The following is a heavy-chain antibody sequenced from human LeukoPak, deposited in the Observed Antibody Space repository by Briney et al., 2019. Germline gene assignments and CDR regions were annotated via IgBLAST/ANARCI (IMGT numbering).Heavy chain of an antibody. CDR1: GYTFTSYY. CDR2: INPSGGST. Sequence: ASVKVSCKASGYTFTSYYMHWVRQAPGQGLEWIGIINPSGGSTSYAQKFQGRVTMTRDTSTSTVYMELSSLRSEDTAVYYCARDRIAVAGNGDAFDIWGQGTMVTVSS. D-gene: IGHD6-19*01. CDR3: ARDRIAVAGNGDAFDI. V-gene: IGHV1-46*03. J-gene: IGHJ3*02.